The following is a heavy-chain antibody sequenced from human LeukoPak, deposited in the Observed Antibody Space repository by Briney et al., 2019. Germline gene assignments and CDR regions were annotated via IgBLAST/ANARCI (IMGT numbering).Heavy chain of an antibody. Sequence: GGSLRLSCAASGFTFSSYNMNWVRQAPGEGLEWVSYISGGSSTIYYADSVKGRFTISRDNAKNSLYLQMNSLRAEDAAVYYCARDEREYSSSWKGWGSYYGMDVWGQGTTVTVSS. J-gene: IGHJ6*02. CDR1: GFTFSSYN. CDR2: ISGGSSTI. CDR3: ARDEREYSSSWKGWGSYYGMDV. D-gene: IGHD6-13*01. V-gene: IGHV3-48*01.